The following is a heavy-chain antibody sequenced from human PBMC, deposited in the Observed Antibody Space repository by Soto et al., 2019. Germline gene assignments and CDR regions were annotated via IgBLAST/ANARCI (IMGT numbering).Heavy chain of an antibody. J-gene: IGHJ4*02. CDR2: ISSSGFT. Sequence: QVQLQESGPGLVKPSETLSLTCTVSGGSITPYYWSWIRQPPGKRLEWIGYISSSGFTNYNPSLNSRVTISVDPSKNQFSLKLSSVTAADTAVYYCVRDCYSSSCFDLWGQGTLVTVSS. CDR1: GGSITPYY. V-gene: IGHV4-59*01. D-gene: IGHD6-13*01. CDR3: VRDCYSSSCFDL.